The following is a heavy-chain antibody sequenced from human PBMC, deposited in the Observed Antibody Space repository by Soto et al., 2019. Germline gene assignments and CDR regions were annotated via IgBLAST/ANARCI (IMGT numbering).Heavy chain of an antibody. CDR2: IYYSGST. CDR1: GDSTSRYY. V-gene: IGHV4-59*01. CDR3: GRGDYYDYLDV. J-gene: IGHJ6*03. Sequence: SETLSLTCTVSGDSTSRYYWKWIRQPPGKGLEWIGNIYYSGSTNYNPSLKSRVTISVDTSKNQFPLKLSSVTAADTAVYYCGRGDYYDYLDVWGKGTTVTVSS.